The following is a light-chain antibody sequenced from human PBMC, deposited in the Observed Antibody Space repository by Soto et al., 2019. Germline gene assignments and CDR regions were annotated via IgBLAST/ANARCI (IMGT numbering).Light chain of an antibody. Sequence: EIVLTQSPGTLSLSPGERATLSCRASQSVGSNYLAWYQQKPGQAPRLLIYGASSRATGIPDRFSGSGSGTEFTLTISRLEPEDFAVYYCQQYGGSPRTFGQGTKVDI. J-gene: IGKJ1*01. V-gene: IGKV3-20*01. CDR3: QQYGGSPRT. CDR2: GAS. CDR1: QSVGSNY.